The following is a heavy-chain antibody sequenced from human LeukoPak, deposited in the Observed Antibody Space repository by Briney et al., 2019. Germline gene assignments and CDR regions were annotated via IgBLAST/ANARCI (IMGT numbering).Heavy chain of an antibody. J-gene: IGHJ3*02. CDR1: GYTFATYW. CDR3: ATSVDTDAFDI. V-gene: IGHV5-51*01. D-gene: IGHD5-18*01. Sequence: GESLKISCKGSGYTFATYWIGWVRQMPGKGLEWMGIIFPGDSDTRYSPSFQGQVTISADKSISTAFLQWSSLKASDSAMYYCATSVDTDAFDIWGQGTMVTVSS. CDR2: IFPGDSDT.